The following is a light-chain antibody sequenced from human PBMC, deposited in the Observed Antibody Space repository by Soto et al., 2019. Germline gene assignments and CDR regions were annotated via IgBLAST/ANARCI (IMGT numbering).Light chain of an antibody. J-gene: IGKJ2*01. CDR2: LAS. V-gene: IGKV2-28*01. CDR3: MQALQTPYT. Sequence: DIVLTQSPLSLPVTPGEPASISCRSSQSPLNTNAYYYLDWYLQRPGQSPQLLIYLASTRASGVPDRFSGSGSGTDYTLKISRVEAEDVGVYYCMQALQTPYTFGQGTKLEIK. CDR1: QSPLNTNAYYY.